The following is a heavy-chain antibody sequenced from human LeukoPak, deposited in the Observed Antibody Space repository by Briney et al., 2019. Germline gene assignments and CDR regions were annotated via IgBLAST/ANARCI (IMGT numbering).Heavy chain of an antibody. J-gene: IGHJ4*02. D-gene: IGHD5-18*01. Sequence: SETLSLTCTVSGGSISGFYWSWIRQSPGKGLEWIGYIYSSGSTNYNPSLKSRVTISVDTSKNQFSLKVSSVTASETAVYYCARHTVGYSYVDYWAKGPLVTVS. CDR1: GGSISGFY. CDR3: ARHTVGYSYVDY. CDR2: IYSSGST. V-gene: IGHV4-59*08.